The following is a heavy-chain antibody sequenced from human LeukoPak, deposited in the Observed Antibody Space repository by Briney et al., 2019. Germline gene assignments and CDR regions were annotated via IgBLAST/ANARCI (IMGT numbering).Heavy chain of an antibody. CDR1: GYTFTSYG. CDR2: ISAYNGNT. Sequence: ASVKVSCKASGYTFTSYGISWVRQAPGQGLEWMGWISAYNGNTNYAQKLQGRVTMTTDTSTSTAYMELRSLRSDDTAVYYCARDSPPLDFGHYDFWSGYYVGGYWGQGTLVTVSS. CDR3: ARDSPPLDFGHYDFWSGYYVGGY. D-gene: IGHD3-3*01. J-gene: IGHJ4*02. V-gene: IGHV1-18*01.